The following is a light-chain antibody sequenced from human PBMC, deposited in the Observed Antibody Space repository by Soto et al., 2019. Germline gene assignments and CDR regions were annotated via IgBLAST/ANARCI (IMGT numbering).Light chain of an antibody. J-gene: IGLJ1*01. CDR2: DVT. CDR1: SSDIGGYNF. V-gene: IGLV2-8*01. Sequence: QSVLTQPPSASGSPGQSVAISCTGTSSDIGGYNFVSWYQQHPGKAPKLMIYDVTKRPSGVPDRFSGSKSGNTATLIVSGLPAEDEADYYCSSHGGSNNPYVFGPGTQLTVL. CDR3: SSHGGSNNPYV.